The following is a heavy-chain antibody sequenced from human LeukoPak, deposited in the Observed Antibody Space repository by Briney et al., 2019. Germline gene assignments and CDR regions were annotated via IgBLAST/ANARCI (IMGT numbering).Heavy chain of an antibody. Sequence: SVKVSCAASGGTFSSYAISWVRQAPGQGLEWMGGIIPIFGTANYAQKFQGRVTITADESTSTAYMELSRLRSDDTAVYYCARPSLPCCSGGSKNWFDPWGQGTLVTVSS. D-gene: IGHD2-15*01. V-gene: IGHV1-69*13. CDR2: IIPIFGTA. J-gene: IGHJ5*02. CDR3: ARPSLPCCSGGSKNWFDP. CDR1: GGTFSSYA.